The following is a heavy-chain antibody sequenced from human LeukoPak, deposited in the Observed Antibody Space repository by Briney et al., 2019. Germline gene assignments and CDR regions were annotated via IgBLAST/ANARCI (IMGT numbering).Heavy chain of an antibody. V-gene: IGHV3-23*01. CDR1: GFTFSSYA. Sequence: GGSLRLSCAASGFTFSSYAMSWVRQAPGKGLEWVSSISGSGGSTYYADSVKGRFTISRDNSKNTLYLQMNSLRGEDTAVYYCAKDRQGTIADYFDYWGQGTLVTVSS. J-gene: IGHJ4*02. CDR3: AKDRQGTIADYFDY. CDR2: ISGSGGST. D-gene: IGHD1-7*01.